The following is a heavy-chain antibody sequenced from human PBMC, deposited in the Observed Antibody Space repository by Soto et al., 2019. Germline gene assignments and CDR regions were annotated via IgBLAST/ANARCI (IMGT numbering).Heavy chain of an antibody. Sequence: EGSLRLSCAASGFTFSSYAMTWVRRAPGKGLEWVSSILTNSESTYYADSVKGRFTISRDNSKNTLYLQMNSLRAEDTAAYYCVRGIRSPDYWGLGTLVTVS. V-gene: IGHV3-23*01. CDR2: ILTNSEST. D-gene: IGHD3-10*01. J-gene: IGHJ4*02. CDR3: VRGIRSPDY. CDR1: GFTFSSYA.